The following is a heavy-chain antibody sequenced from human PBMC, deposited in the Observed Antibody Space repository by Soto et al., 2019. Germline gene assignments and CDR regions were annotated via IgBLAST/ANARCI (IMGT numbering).Heavy chain of an antibody. CDR3: ARDVLGYCSSTSCFYGLDV. V-gene: IGHV4-59*01. CDR2: ITFSGST. D-gene: IGHD2-2*01. J-gene: IGHJ6*02. Sequence: WSWIRQPPGKGLEYIGYITFSGSTNYNPSLKTRLTISVDTSKNQFSLKLRSLTAADTAVYFCARDVLGYCSSTSCFYGLDVWGQGTTVTVSS.